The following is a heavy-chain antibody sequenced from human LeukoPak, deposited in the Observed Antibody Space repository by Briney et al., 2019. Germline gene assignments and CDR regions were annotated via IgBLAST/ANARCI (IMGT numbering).Heavy chain of an antibody. V-gene: IGHV3-30*02. CDR1: GFTFSSYG. CDR3: AKEEGQQLPGEEAFDI. Sequence: GGSLRLSCAASGFTFSSYGMHWVRQAPGKGLEWVAFIRYDGSNKYYADSVKGRFTISRDNSKNTLYLQMNSLRAEDTAVYYCAKEEGQQLPGEEAFDIWGQGTMVTVSS. J-gene: IGHJ3*02. CDR2: IRYDGSNK. D-gene: IGHD6-13*01.